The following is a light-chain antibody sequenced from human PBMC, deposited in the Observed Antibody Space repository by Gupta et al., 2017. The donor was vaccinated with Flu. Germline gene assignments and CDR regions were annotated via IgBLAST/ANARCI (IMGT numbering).Light chain of an antibody. CDR1: SSNIGNNY. Sequence: SVLTQTPSASWPPGQRVPISCSRSSSNIGNNYAYSYQQIPGTAPKLLIFRNYQRRSRVPDRFAGSKSGTSASLAISGLRSEDEAHYYCSAWYDSLSGWMFGGGTKLTV. V-gene: IGLV1-47*01. J-gene: IGLJ3*02. CDR3: SAWYDSLSGWM. CDR2: RNY.